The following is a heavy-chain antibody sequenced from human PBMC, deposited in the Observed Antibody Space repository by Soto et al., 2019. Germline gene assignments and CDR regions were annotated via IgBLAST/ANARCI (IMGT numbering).Heavy chain of an antibody. D-gene: IGHD2-15*01. J-gene: IGHJ4*02. CDR3: AILVVVAATSDY. Sequence: EVQLLESGGGLVQPGGSLRLSCAASGFTFSSYAMSWVRQAPGKGLEWGSAISGSGGSTYYADSVKGRFTISRDNSKNTLYLQMNSLRAEDTAVYYCAILVVVAATSDYWGQGTLVTVSS. CDR1: GFTFSSYA. CDR2: ISGSGGST. V-gene: IGHV3-23*01.